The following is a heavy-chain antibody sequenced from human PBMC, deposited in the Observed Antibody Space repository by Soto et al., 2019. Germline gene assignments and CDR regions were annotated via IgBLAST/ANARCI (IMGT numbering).Heavy chain of an antibody. CDR1: GGTFSSYA. CDR2: IIPILGIA. D-gene: IGHD3-3*01. V-gene: IGHV1-69*10. J-gene: IGHJ5*02. CDR3: ARGSNYDFWSGGSWNTNWFDP. Sequence: ASVKVSCKASGGTFSSYAISWVRQAPGQGLEWMGGIIPILGIANYAQKFQGRVTITADKSTSTAYMELSSLRSEDTAVYYCARGSNYDFWSGGSWNTNWFDPWGQGTLVTVSS.